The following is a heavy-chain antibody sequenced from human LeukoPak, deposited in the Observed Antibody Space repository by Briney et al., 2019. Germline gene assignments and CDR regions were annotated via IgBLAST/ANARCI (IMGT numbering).Heavy chain of an antibody. Sequence: GASVKVSCKASGYTFTSYGIGWVRQAPGQGLEWIGWISAYNGNTNYAQKLQGRVTMTTDTSTSTAYMALRSLRSDDTAVYYCARDLEPITMIENPSPHYWGQGTLVTVSS. D-gene: IGHD3-22*01. CDR1: GYTFTSYG. V-gene: IGHV1-18*01. CDR3: ARDLEPITMIENPSPHY. CDR2: ISAYNGNT. J-gene: IGHJ4*02.